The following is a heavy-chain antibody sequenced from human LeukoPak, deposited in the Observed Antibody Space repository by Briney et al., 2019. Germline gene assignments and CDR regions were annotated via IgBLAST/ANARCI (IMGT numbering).Heavy chain of an antibody. CDR3: ARRPTGDPKFDY. CDR2: IYSSGST. V-gene: IGHV4-59*08. D-gene: IGHD7-27*01. J-gene: IGHJ4*02. Sequence: SETLSLTCSVSGGSISNYFWTWIRQPPGKGLEWIGYIYSSGSTYYNPSRKSRVTISVDTSKNRFSLKLSTVTAADTAVYYCARRPTGDPKFDYWGQGTLVTVSS. CDR1: GGSISNYF.